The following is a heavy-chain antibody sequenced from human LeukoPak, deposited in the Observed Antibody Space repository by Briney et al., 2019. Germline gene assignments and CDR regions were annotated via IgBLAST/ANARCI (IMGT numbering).Heavy chain of an antibody. V-gene: IGHV3-53*01. CDR3: AREDTAMVYYFDY. CDR2: IYSGDRR. CDR1: GLSVRGSY. J-gene: IGHJ4*02. D-gene: IGHD5-18*01. Sequence: GGSLRRSCEVSGLSVRGSYMSWVRQAPGKGLEWVSVIYSGDRRYYADSVKGRFTISRDTSKNTLYLQMNNLRDEDTAVHYCAREDTAMVYYFDYWGQGTLVTVSS.